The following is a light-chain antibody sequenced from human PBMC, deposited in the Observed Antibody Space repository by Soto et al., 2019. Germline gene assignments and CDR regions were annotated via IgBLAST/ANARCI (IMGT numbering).Light chain of an antibody. V-gene: IGLV2-14*01. CDR1: SSDVGAYNY. CDR2: EVT. Sequence: QLVLTQPASVSGSPGQSITISCTGTSSDVGAYNYVSWYQHHPGKAPKLMIYEVTYRPSGVSNRFSGSKSGNTASLTISGLQAEDEADYYCSSYTSSSSLVVFGGGTKVTVL. J-gene: IGLJ2*01. CDR3: SSYTSSSSLVV.